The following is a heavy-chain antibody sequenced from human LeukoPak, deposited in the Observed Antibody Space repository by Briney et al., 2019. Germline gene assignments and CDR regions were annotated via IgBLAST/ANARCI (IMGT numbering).Heavy chain of an antibody. V-gene: IGHV3-48*03. J-gene: IGHJ6*02. CDR3: ARDSSYYYDRYYYGMDV. CDR2: ISSSGSTI. D-gene: IGHD3-22*01. Sequence: GGSLRLSCAASGFTFSSYEMIWVRQAPGKGLEWVSYISSSGSTIYYADSVKGRFTISRDNAKNSLYLQMNSLRAEDTAVYYCARDSSYYYDRYYYGMDVWGQGTTVTVSS. CDR1: GFTFSSYE.